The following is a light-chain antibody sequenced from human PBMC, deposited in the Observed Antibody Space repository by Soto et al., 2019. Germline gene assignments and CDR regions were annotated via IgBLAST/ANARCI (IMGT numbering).Light chain of an antibody. V-gene: IGLV2-14*01. Sequence: QSALTQPASVSGSPGQSITLSCTGTSSDVGAYNYVSWYQQHPGKAPKLILYEVNNRPSGVSNRFSGSKSGNTASLTISGLQAEDEADYYCTSYTTTSTRVVFGGGTNVTVL. CDR2: EVN. CDR3: TSYTTTSTRVV. CDR1: SSDVGAYNY. J-gene: IGLJ3*02.